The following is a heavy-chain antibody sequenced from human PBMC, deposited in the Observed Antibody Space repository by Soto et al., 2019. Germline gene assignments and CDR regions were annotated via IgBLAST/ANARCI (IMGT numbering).Heavy chain of an antibody. Sequence: QVQLVQSGGEVKKPWASVKVSCKASGYIFNSFGISWVRQAPGQGLEWMGWISAYTGNTKYAQNFQGRVTMTTDTPASTAYMELRSLRSDDTAVYYCARRWTKGEIDYWGQGTLVTVSS. CDR3: ARRWTKGEIDY. CDR2: ISAYTGNT. V-gene: IGHV1-18*01. J-gene: IGHJ4*02. CDR1: GYIFNSFG. D-gene: IGHD3-16*01.